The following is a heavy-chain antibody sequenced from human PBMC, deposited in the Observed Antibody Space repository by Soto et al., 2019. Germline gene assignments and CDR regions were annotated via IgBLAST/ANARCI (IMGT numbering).Heavy chain of an antibody. V-gene: IGHV1-69*13. J-gene: IGHJ4*02. Sequence: SVKVSCKASGGTFGSYAINWVRQAPGQGLEWMGGIIPIFGTATYAQRFQGRVTITADESTSTVSMEMSSLRSDDTAVYYCAASAGYASACCGWGQGTLVTVSS. CDR2: IIPIFGTA. CDR3: AASAGYASACCG. CDR1: GGTFGSYA. D-gene: IGHD3-16*01.